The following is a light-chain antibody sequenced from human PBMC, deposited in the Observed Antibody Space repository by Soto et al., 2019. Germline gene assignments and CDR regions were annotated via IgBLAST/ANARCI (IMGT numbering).Light chain of an antibody. CDR1: QGISSY. CDR3: QQLNSYPFT. CDR2: AAS. Sequence: DIPLTQSPSFLSASVGDRVTITCRASQGISSYLAWYQQKPGKAPQLLIYAASTLQSGVPSRFSGSGSGTEFTLTISSLQPEDFATYYCQQLNSYPFTFGGGTKVEIK. V-gene: IGKV1-9*01. J-gene: IGKJ4*01.